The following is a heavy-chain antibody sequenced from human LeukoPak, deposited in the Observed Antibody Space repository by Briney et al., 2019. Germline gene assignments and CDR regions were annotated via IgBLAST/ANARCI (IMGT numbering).Heavy chain of an antibody. J-gene: IGHJ4*02. D-gene: IGHD3-10*01. CDR1: GYTFTSYA. CDR2: INAGNGNT. CDR3: ARKPYYYGSGSYFDY. Sequence: ASVKVSCKASGYTFTSYAMHWVRQAPGQRLEWMGWINAGNGNTKYSQKFQGRVTITRDTSASTAYMELSSLRSDDTAVYYCARKPYYYGSGSYFDYWGQGTLVTVSS. V-gene: IGHV1-3*01.